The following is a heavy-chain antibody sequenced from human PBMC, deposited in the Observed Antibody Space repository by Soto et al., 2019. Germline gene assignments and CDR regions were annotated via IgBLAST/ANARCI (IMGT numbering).Heavy chain of an antibody. V-gene: IGHV3-53*01. Sequence: GGSLRLSCAASGFTVSSNYMSWVRQAPGKGLEWVSVIYSGGSTYYADSVKGRFTISRDNSKNTLYLQMNSLRAEDTAVYYCARGPAVAGTYYFDYWGQGTLVTVSS. D-gene: IGHD6-19*01. CDR3: ARGPAVAGTYYFDY. CDR2: IYSGGST. J-gene: IGHJ4*02. CDR1: GFTVSSNY.